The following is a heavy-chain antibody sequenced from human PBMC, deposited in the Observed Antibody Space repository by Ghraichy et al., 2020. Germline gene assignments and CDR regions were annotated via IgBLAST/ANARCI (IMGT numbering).Heavy chain of an antibody. CDR1: GGSFSGYY. CDR3: ARTSSSWYSDYYYGMDV. J-gene: IGHJ6*04. D-gene: IGHD6-13*01. V-gene: IGHV4-34*01. Sequence: SETLSLTCAVYGGSFSGYYWSWIRQPPGKGLEWIGEINHSGSTNYNPSLKSRVTISVDTSKNQFSLKLSSVTAADTAVYYCARTSSSWYSDYYYGMDVWGKGTTVTVSS. CDR2: INHSGST.